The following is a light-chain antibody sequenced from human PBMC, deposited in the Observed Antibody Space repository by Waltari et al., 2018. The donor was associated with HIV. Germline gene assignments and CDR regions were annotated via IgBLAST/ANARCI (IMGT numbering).Light chain of an antibody. CDR1: TLPKEY. J-gene: IGLJ2*01. CDR2: KDS. CDR3: QSADRSGTY. Sequence: SHELTQPPSVSVSPGQTARITCSGDTLPKEYTYWYQQKPGQAPVMVIYKDSERPSGIPERFSGSSSGTRVTLTISGVQAEDEADYYCQSADRSGTYFGGGTKLTVL. V-gene: IGLV3-25*03.